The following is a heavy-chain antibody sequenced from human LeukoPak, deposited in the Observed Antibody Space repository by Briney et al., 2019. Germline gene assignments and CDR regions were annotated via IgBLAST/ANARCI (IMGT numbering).Heavy chain of an antibody. V-gene: IGHV4-34*01. D-gene: IGHD3-10*01. CDR2: INHSGST. CDR3: ARDRKGSYYGSGSYYSSGYYYYYYMDV. Sequence: SETLSLTCAVYGGSFSGYYWSWIRQPPGKGLEWIGEINHSGSTNYNPSLKSRVTISVDTSKNQFSLKLSSVTAADTAVYYCARDRKGSYYGSGSYYSSGYYYYYYMDVWGKGTTVTVSS. J-gene: IGHJ6*03. CDR1: GGSFSGYY.